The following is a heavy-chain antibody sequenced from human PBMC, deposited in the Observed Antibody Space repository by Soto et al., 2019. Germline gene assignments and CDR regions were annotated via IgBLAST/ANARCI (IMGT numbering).Heavy chain of an antibody. V-gene: IGHV3-23*01. Sequence: VGSLRLSCAASGFTFSSYAMSWVRQAPGKGLEWVSAISGSGGSTYYADSVKGRFTISRDNSKNTLYLQMNSLRAEDTAVYYCAKDGDIAAVPNWFDPWGQGTLVTVSS. D-gene: IGHD6-13*01. CDR2: ISGSGGST. CDR1: GFTFSSYA. J-gene: IGHJ5*02. CDR3: AKDGDIAAVPNWFDP.